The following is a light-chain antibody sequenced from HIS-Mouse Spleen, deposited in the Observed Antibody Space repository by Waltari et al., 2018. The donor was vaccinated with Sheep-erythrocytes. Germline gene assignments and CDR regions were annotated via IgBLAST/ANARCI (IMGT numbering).Light chain of an antibody. J-gene: IGKJ1*01. Sequence: AIQLTQSPSSLSASVGDRVTITCRASQGISRALAWYQQKPEKAPKLLLYDASSLESGVPSRFSGSGSVTDFTLTISSLQPEDFATYYCQQFNNYPRTFGQGTKVEIK. V-gene: IGKV1D-13*01. CDR2: DAS. CDR1: QGISRA. CDR3: QQFNNYPRT.